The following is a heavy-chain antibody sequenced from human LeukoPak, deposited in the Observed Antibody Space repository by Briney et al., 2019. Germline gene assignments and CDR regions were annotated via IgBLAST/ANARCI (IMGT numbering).Heavy chain of an antibody. J-gene: IGHJ5*02. V-gene: IGHV4-59*01. Sequence: SETLSLTCTVSGGSISSYYWSWIRQPPGKGLEWIGYIYYSGSTNYNPSLKSRVTISEDTSKNQFSLKLSSVTAADTAVYYCARVGYCSSTSCYTDSWFDPWGQGTLVTVSS. CDR2: IYYSGST. D-gene: IGHD2-2*02. CDR1: GGSISSYY. CDR3: ARVGYCSSTSCYTDSWFDP.